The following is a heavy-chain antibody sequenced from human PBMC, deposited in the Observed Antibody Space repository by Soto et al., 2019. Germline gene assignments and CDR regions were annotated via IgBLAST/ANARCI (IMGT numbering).Heavy chain of an antibody. V-gene: IGHV3-53*01. CDR1: GFTVSSNY. J-gene: IGHJ1*01. D-gene: IGHD6-13*01. Sequence: GGSLRLSCAASGFTVSSNYMSWVRQAPGKGLEWVSVIYSGGSTYYADSVKGRFTISRDNSKNTLYLQMNSLRAEDTAVYYCARIAAAAEYFQHWGQGTLVTVSS. CDR3: ARIAAAAEYFQH. CDR2: IYSGGST.